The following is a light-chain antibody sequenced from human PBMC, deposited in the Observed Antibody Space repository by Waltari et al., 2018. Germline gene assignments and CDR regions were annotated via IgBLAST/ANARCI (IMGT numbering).Light chain of an antibody. V-gene: IGKV3-11*01. CDR2: DAS. J-gene: IGKJ4*01. Sequence: EVVLTQSPAILSLSPGERATLSCRASQSVRTFVAWYQQKPGQAPRLLIYDASNRATGIPARFSGSGSGTDVTLTISSLEPEDFAVYYCQQRSDWLTFGGGTRVEIK. CDR1: QSVRTF. CDR3: QQRSDWLT.